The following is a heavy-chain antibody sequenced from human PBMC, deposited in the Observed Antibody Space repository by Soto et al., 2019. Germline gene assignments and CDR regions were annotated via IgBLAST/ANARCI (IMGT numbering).Heavy chain of an antibody. CDR3: ARRREGTGRTLDY. Sequence: ESGGGLVQRGGSLRLSCAASGFTFRAYWMSWVRQAPGKGLEWVANIDQDGSGKYYVDSVRGRFTISRDNAHNSLYLQTNSLRDDDTAVYFCARRREGTGRTLDYWGQGTLVTVSS. J-gene: IGHJ4*02. CDR1: GFTFRAYW. D-gene: IGHD1-1*01. CDR2: IDQDGSGK. V-gene: IGHV3-7*05.